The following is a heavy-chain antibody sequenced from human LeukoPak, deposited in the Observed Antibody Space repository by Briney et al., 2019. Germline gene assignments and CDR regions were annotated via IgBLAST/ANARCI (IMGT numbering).Heavy chain of an antibody. D-gene: IGHD5-12*01. Sequence: GGSLRLSCAASGFTFSSYEMNWVRQAPGKGLEWVSYISSSGSTIYYADSVKGRFTISRDNAKNSLYLQMNSLRAEDTAVYYCAWTPSAYDTRIDYWGQGTLVTVSS. CDR2: ISSSGSTI. CDR1: GFTFSSYE. V-gene: IGHV3-48*03. J-gene: IGHJ4*02. CDR3: AWTPSAYDTRIDY.